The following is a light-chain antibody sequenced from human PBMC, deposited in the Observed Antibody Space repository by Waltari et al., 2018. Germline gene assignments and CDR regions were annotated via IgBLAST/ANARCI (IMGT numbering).Light chain of an antibody. CDR2: GAS. Sequence: EIVLTQSPATLSLSPGERATLSCRASQSVSSYLAWYQQKPGQAPRLLIYGASNRATGIPARFSGSGSGTDFTLTISSLEPEDFAVYYCQQRSNGPRTFGQGTKLEIK. J-gene: IGKJ2*01. CDR3: QQRSNGPRT. CDR1: QSVSSY. V-gene: IGKV3-11*01.